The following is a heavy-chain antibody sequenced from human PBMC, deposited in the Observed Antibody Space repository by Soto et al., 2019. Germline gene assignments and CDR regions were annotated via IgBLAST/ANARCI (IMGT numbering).Heavy chain of an antibody. Sequence: SETLSLTCTVSGGSISSYYWSWIRQPPGKGLEWIGYIYYSGSTNYNPSLKSRVTISVDTSKNQFSLKLSSVTAADTAVYYCASNSYGDPPQSAPFDIWSRGTMVTVSS. CDR3: ASNSYGDPPQSAPFDI. CDR1: GGSISSYY. J-gene: IGHJ3*02. D-gene: IGHD4-17*01. CDR2: IYYSGST. V-gene: IGHV4-59*01.